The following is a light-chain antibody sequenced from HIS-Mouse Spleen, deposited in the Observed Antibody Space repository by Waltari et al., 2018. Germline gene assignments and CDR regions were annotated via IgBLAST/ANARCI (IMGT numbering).Light chain of an antibody. CDR3: YSTDSSGNHRV. J-gene: IGLJ2*01. Sequence: SYELTQPPSVSVSPGQTARITCSGDALPKQYAYWYQQKPGQAPVMVIYEDSKRPSGVPEGCSGASSGSMATLTISGAQVEDEADYYCYSTDSSGNHRVFGGGTKLTVL. V-gene: IGLV3-10*01. CDR2: EDS. CDR1: ALPKQY.